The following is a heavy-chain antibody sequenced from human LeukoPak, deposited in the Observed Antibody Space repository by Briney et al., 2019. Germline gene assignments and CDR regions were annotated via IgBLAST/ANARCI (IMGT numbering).Heavy chain of an antibody. CDR2: IYPGDSDT. Sequence: GESLKISCKGSGYSFTNYWIAWVRHMPGKGLEWMGIIYPGDSDTRYSPSFQGQVTISADKSINTAYLQWSSLKASDTAMYYCARRYYYESSNFYAFDYWGQGTLVSVSS. CDR1: GYSFTNYW. D-gene: IGHD3-22*01. J-gene: IGHJ4*02. CDR3: ARRYYYESSNFYAFDY. V-gene: IGHV5-51*01.